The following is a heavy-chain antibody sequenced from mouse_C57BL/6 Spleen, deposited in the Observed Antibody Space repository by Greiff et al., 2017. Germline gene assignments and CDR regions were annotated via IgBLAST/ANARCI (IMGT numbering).Heavy chain of an antibody. CDR3: ARRAYGNYGFYFDY. D-gene: IGHD2-1*01. V-gene: IGHV5-17*01. J-gene: IGHJ2*01. Sequence: DVKLVESGGGLVKPGGSLKLSCAASGFTFSDYGMHWVRQAPEKGLEWVAYISSGSSTIYYADTVKGRFTISRDNAKNTLFLQMTSLRSEDTAMYYCARRAYGNYGFYFDYWGQGTTLTVSS. CDR2: ISSGSSTI. CDR1: GFTFSDYG.